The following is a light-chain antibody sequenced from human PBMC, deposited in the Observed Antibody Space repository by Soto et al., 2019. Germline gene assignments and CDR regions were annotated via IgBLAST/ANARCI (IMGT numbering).Light chain of an antibody. CDR1: SSDIGAYDY. CDR3: SSYTDRNNLV. J-gene: IGLJ1*01. Sequence: QSALTQPASLSGSPGQSITISCTGTSSDIGAYDYVSWYQQHPGKAPKVMIYDVSKRPSGVPDRFSGSKSGNTASLTVSALQAEDEADYYCSSYTDRNNLVFGTGTKLTVL. V-gene: IGLV2-8*01. CDR2: DVS.